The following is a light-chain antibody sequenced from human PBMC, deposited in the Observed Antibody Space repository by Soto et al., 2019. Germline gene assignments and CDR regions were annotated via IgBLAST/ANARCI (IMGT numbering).Light chain of an antibody. CDR3: SSYTSSRTLV. J-gene: IGLJ1*01. Sequence: SARTQPASVSGSAGQSITISCTGTSSDVGAYNYVSWYQQHPGKAPKLMIYEVSNRPSGVSHRFSGSKSDNTASLTISGLQTDDEADYYCSSYTSSRTLVFGTGTKVTAL. CDR1: SSDVGAYNY. CDR2: EVS. V-gene: IGLV2-14*01.